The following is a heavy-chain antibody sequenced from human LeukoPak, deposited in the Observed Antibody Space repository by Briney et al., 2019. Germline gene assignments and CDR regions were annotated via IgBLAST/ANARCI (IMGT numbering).Heavy chain of an antibody. CDR3: ARGRGIYYDSSGYSLEDY. CDR2: IVVGSGNT. Sequence: SVKVSCKASGFTFTSSAMQWVRQARGQRLEWVGWIVVGSGNTNYAQKFQERVTITRDTSTSTAYMELRSLRSDDTAVYYCARGRGIYYDSSGYSLEDYWGQGTLVTVSS. D-gene: IGHD3-22*01. V-gene: IGHV1-58*02. J-gene: IGHJ4*02. CDR1: GFTFTSSA.